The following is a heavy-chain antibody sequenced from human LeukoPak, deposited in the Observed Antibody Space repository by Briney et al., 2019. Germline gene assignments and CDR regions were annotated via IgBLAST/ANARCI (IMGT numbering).Heavy chain of an antibody. CDR2: IYHSGST. J-gene: IGHJ4*02. CDR1: GFTFSSYA. Sequence: LRLSCAASGFTFSSYAMSWIRQPPGKGLEWIGYIYHSGSTYYNPSLKSRVTISVDRSKNQFSLKLSSVTAADTAVYYCARGGGGSSPFDYWGQGTLVTVSS. D-gene: IGHD2-15*01. V-gene: IGHV4-30-2*01. CDR3: ARGGGGSSPFDY.